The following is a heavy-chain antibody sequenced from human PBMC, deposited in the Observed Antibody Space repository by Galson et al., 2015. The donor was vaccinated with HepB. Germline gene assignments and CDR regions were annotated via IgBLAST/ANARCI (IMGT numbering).Heavy chain of an antibody. Sequence: SVKVSCKASEGTFSSYAISWVRQAPGQGLEWMGRIIPILGIANYAQKFQGRVTITADKSTSTAYMELSSLRSEDTAVYYCARDQLESVAHGTLLWLPFDYLGQGTLVTVSS. CDR1: EGTFSSYA. J-gene: IGHJ4*02. V-gene: IGHV1-69*04. CDR2: IIPILGIA. D-gene: IGHD5-24*01. CDR3: ARDQLESVAHGTLLWLPFDY.